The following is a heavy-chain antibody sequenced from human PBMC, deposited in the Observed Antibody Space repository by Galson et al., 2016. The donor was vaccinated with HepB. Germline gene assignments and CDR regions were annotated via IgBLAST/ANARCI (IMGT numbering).Heavy chain of an antibody. CDR1: GYSFPHFW. CDR3: VRDGYCSGGSFSSKFFFDY. V-gene: IGHV5-51*01. D-gene: IGHD2-15*01. J-gene: IGHJ4*02. CDR2: IFPSDSDT. Sequence: QSGADVTKPGESLKISCQASGYSFPHFWIGWVRQMPGKGLEWMGVIFPSDSDTTYNPSFEGQVTISADTSSDTVYLQWNSLKASDTAMYYCVRDGYCSGGSFSSKFFFDYWGQGTLVTVSS.